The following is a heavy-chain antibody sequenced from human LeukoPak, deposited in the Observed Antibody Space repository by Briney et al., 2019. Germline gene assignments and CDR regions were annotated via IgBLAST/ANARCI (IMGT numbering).Heavy chain of an antibody. Sequence: SETLSLTCTVSGGSISSYYWSWIRQPPGKGLEWIGYIFYSGSTKYNPSLKSRVTISLDTSQNQFSLKLSSVTAADTAVYYCARAFSSGWYPYSIGGLWFDYWGQGTLVTVSS. V-gene: IGHV4-59*01. D-gene: IGHD6-19*01. J-gene: IGHJ4*02. CDR3: ARAFSSGWYPYSIGGLWFDY. CDR2: IFYSGST. CDR1: GGSISSYY.